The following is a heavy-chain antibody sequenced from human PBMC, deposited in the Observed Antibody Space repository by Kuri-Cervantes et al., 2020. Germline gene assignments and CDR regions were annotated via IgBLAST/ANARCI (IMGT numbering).Heavy chain of an antibody. Sequence: ASVKVSCKASGYTFTGYYMHWVRQAPGQGLEWMGWINPNSGGTNYAQKFQGRVTMTRNTSISTAYMELSSLGSEDTAVYYCASAANSRGYCSGGSCYWAYWFDPWGQGTLVTVS. V-gene: IGHV1-2*02. CDR2: INPNSGGT. CDR3: ASAANSRGYCSGGSCYWAYWFDP. CDR1: GYTFTGYY. J-gene: IGHJ5*02. D-gene: IGHD2-15*01.